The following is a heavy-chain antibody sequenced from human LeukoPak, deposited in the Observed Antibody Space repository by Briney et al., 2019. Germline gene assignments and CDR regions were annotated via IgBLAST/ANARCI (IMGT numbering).Heavy chain of an antibody. D-gene: IGHD6-13*01. V-gene: IGHV1-18*01. CDR1: GYTFTSYG. CDR2: VSAYNGNT. Sequence: GASVKVSCKASGYTFTSYGISWVRQAPGQGLEWMGWVSAYNGNTNYAQKLQGRVTMTTDTSTSTAYMELRSLRSDDTAVYYCARAPPIIAAAGTSDYWGQGTLVTVSS. J-gene: IGHJ4*02. CDR3: ARAPPIIAAAGTSDY.